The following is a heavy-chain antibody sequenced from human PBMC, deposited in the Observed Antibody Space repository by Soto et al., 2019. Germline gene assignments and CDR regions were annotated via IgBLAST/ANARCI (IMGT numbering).Heavy chain of an antibody. CDR1: GLTFSDHY. CDR3: ARRITGSPPADRGY. D-gene: IGHD1-20*01. CDR2: IRNKGNCYST. Sequence: EVQLVESGGGLVQPGGSLRLSCVASGLTFSDHYMHWVRQAPGKGLEWVGRIRNKGNCYSTDYAASVKGRITISTDDSENSMNLQMNRLKTEDTAVYYCARRITGSPPADRGYWGQGTLVTVSS. J-gene: IGHJ4*02. V-gene: IGHV3-72*01.